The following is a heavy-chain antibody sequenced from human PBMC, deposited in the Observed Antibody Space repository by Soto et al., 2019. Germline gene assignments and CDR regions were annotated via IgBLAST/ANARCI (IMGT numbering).Heavy chain of an antibody. D-gene: IGHD3-3*01. V-gene: IGHV4-34*01. CDR3: ARGSAYYDFWSGYSSYYYYGMDV. J-gene: IGHJ6*02. Sequence: PSETLSLTCAVYGGSFSGYYWSWIRHPPGKGLEWIGEINHSGSTNYNPSLKSRATISVDTSKNQFSLKLSSVTAADTAVYYCARGSAYYDFWSGYSSYYYYGMDVWGQGTTVTVSS. CDR1: GGSFSGYY. CDR2: INHSGST.